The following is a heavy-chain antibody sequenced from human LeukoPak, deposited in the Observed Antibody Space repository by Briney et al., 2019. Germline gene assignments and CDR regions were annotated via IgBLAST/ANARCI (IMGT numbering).Heavy chain of an antibody. Sequence: SETLSLTCTVSGGPISSGASYWSWIRQHPGKGLEWIGYIYYAGITYYNPSLKSRVTISVDTSKNQFSLKLSSVTAADTAVYYCARGRGLYYYDSSGKTAFDIWGQGTMVTVSS. V-gene: IGHV4-31*03. CDR1: GGPISSGASY. CDR3: ARGRGLYYYDSSGKTAFDI. CDR2: IYYAGIT. D-gene: IGHD3-22*01. J-gene: IGHJ3*02.